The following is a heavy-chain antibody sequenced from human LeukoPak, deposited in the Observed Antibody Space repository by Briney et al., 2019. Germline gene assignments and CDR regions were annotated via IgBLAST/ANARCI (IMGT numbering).Heavy chain of an antibody. Sequence: GGSLRLSCEASGFTFGSFAMYWVRQAPGKGLEWIAGSFVSGASPQYADSVKGRFTISRDNSKNTLYLQINSLRAEDTAVYYCGKTTAGYSSGQKPAWPVDYWGQGTLVTVSS. CDR3: GKTTAGYSSGQKPAWPVDY. CDR2: SFVSGASP. D-gene: IGHD5-18*01. V-gene: IGHV3-23*01. J-gene: IGHJ4*02. CDR1: GFTFGSFA.